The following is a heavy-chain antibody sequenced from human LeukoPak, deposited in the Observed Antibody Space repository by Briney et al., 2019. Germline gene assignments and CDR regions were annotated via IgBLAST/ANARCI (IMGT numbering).Heavy chain of an antibody. V-gene: IGHV5-51*01. J-gene: IGHJ3*02. CDR3: ARPRGKYYGSGGDAFDI. CDR1: GYSFTSYW. D-gene: IGHD3-22*01. CDR2: IYPGDSET. Sequence: KYGESLKISCKGSGYSFTSYWIGWVRQMPGKGLEWMGIIYPGDSETRYGPSFQGHVTISVDKSITTAYLQWSSLRASDTAMYYCARPRGKYYGSGGDAFDIWGRGTRVTVSS.